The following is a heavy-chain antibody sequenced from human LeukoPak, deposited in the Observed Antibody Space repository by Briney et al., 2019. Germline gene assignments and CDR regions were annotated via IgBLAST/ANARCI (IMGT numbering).Heavy chain of an antibody. V-gene: IGHV1-8*01. CDR1: GYTFTSYD. J-gene: IGHJ6*02. D-gene: IGHD2-2*01. CDR2: MNPNSGNT. CDR3: ARGAVSIIVVAPIRREYGMDV. Sequence: ASVKVSCKASGYTFTSYDINWVRQATGQGLEWMGWMNPNSGNTGYAQKFQGRVTMTRNTSISTAYMELSSLRSEDTAVYYCARGAVSIIVVAPIRREYGMDVWGQGTTVTVSS.